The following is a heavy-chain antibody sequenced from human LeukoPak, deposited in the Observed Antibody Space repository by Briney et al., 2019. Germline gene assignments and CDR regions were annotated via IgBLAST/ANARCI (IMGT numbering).Heavy chain of an antibody. J-gene: IGHJ4*02. V-gene: IGHV3-64D*09. CDR3: VKYWDYGSGSDLGTYFDY. CDR1: GFTFSSYA. D-gene: IGHD3-10*01. Sequence: SGGSLRLSCSASGFTFSSYAMHGVRQAPGEGLEYVSASSSNGGSTYYADSVKGRFTISRDNSKNTLYLQMSSLRAEDTAVYYCVKYWDYGSGSDLGTYFDYWGQGTLVTVSS. CDR2: SSSNGGST.